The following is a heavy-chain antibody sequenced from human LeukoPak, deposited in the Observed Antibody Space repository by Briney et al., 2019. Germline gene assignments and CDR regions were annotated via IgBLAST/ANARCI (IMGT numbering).Heavy chain of an antibody. CDR3: ARVGYTGNSKDY. CDR2: IKEDGSQK. D-gene: IGHD4-23*01. J-gene: IGHJ4*02. CDR1: GFTFGTYW. V-gene: IGHV3-7*04. Sequence: GGSLKLSCAASGFTFGTYWMSWVRQAPGKGLEWVANIKEDGSQKYYVDSVKGRFTISRDNAKNSLYLQMNSLRAEDTAVYYCARVGYTGNSKDYWGQGTLVTVSS.